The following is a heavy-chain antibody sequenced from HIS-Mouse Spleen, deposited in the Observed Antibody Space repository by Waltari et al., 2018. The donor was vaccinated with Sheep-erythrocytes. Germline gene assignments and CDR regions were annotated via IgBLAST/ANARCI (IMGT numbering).Heavy chain of an antibody. J-gene: IGHJ4*02. Sequence: EVQLVESGGGLVKPGGSLRLSCAASGFPFSSYSMNWVRQAPGKGLELVSSISSSSSYIYYADSVKGRFTISRDNAKNSLYLQMNSLRAEDTAVYYCARDRGGYFDYWDQGTLVTVSS. CDR1: GFPFSSYS. CDR2: ISSSSSYI. CDR3: ARDRGGYFDY. V-gene: IGHV3-21*01. D-gene: IGHD3-10*01.